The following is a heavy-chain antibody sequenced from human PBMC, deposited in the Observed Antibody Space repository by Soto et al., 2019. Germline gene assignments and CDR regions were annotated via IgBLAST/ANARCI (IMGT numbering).Heavy chain of an antibody. CDR3: AKDRKVWQY. J-gene: IGHJ4*02. CDR1: GLTFSSHA. V-gene: IGHV3-23*01. D-gene: IGHD6-13*01. Sequence: GGSLRLSCAASGLTFSSHAVSWVRQAPGKGLEWVSAISDSGGKTYYADSVKGRFTISRDNSKNTLCLQMNSLRAEDTAVYYCAKDRKVWQYWGQGTLVTVSS. CDR2: ISDSGGKT.